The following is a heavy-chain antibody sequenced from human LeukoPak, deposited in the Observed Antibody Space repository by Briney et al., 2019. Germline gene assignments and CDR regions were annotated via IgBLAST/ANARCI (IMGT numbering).Heavy chain of an antibody. V-gene: IGHV4-34*01. D-gene: IGHD7-27*01. CDR3: ARAAPELGTPFDP. CDR2: INHSGST. Sequence: SETLSLTCAVYGGSFSGYYWSWIRQPPGKGLEWIGEINHSGSTNYNPSLKSRVTISVDTSKNQFSLKLSSVTAADTAVYYCARAAPELGTPFDPWGQGTPVTVSS. CDR1: GGSFSGYY. J-gene: IGHJ5*02.